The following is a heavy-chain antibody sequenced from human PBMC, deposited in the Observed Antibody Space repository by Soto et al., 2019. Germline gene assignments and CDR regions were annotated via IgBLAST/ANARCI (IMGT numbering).Heavy chain of an antibody. J-gene: IGHJ4*02. CDR2: IWYDGSNK. Sequence: QVQLVESGGGVVQPGRSLRLSCAASGFTFSSYGMHWVRQASGKGLEWVAVIWYDGSNKYYADSVKGRFTISRDNSKNTLYLQMNSLRAEDTAVYYCARESLNWDLDYWGQGTLVTVSS. V-gene: IGHV3-33*01. D-gene: IGHD7-27*01. CDR3: ARESLNWDLDY. CDR1: GFTFSSYG.